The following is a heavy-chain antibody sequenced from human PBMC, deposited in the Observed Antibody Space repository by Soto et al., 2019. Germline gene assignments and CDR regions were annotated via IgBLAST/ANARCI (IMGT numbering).Heavy chain of an antibody. CDR2: IVVGTGST. D-gene: IGHD6-19*01. V-gene: IGHV1-58*02. CDR3: SAPGAYIAFGWPV. CDR1: GFDFGSFG. J-gene: IGHJ6*02. Sequence: ASVKVSCKASGFDFGSFGIQWVRQAHGQGLEWIGWIVVGTGSTNYAQKFQGRVTISRDMYLSTAYIDLTNLRSDDTAVYFCSAPGAYIAFGWPVWGQGDTVTVSS.